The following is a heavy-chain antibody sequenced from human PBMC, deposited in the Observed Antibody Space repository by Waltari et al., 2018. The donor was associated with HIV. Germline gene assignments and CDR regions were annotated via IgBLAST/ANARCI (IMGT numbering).Heavy chain of an antibody. CDR2: INGNTGDT. J-gene: IGHJ4*02. Sequence: VHLVQSGADFQRPGAPVDVSCDASGYPLPAFYIPWCRPAPGQGLQWMGRINGNTGDTNLAPNFQGRVTMTRDTSVNTAYMELRSLNSNDTAIYYCARGEDVSLTSIPPGYRFDFWGVGSAVTVSS. D-gene: IGHD2-21*02. V-gene: IGHV1-2*06. CDR1: GYPLPAFY. CDR3: ARGEDVSLTSIPPGYRFDF.